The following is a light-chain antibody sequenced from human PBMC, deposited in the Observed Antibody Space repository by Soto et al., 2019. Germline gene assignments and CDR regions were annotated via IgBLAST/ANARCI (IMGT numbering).Light chain of an antibody. CDR2: EFS. Sequence: QSALTQPASVSGSPGQSITISCTGTSSDVGGYNYVSWYQQHPGKAPKLMIYEFSNRPSGVSNRFSGSKSGNTASLTISGLQAEDEANYYCSSYISSSTPAVFGGGTKLTVL. CDR1: SSDVGGYNY. V-gene: IGLV2-14*01. J-gene: IGLJ2*01. CDR3: SSYISSSTPAV.